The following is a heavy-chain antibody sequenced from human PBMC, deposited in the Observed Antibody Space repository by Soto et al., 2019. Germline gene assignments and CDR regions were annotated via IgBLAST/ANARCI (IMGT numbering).Heavy chain of an antibody. Sequence: EVQLLESGGGLVQPGGSLRLSCAASGFAFSNFAMTWVRQTPGKGLEWVSGITGSGPGTYYTNSVKGRFTISRDNSKNTLYLEMNRLRAEDTAVYYCARYYVATIDYWGQGALVTVSS. CDR3: ARYYVATIDY. D-gene: IGHD5-12*01. J-gene: IGHJ4*02. CDR1: GFAFSNFA. V-gene: IGHV3-23*01. CDR2: ITGSGPGT.